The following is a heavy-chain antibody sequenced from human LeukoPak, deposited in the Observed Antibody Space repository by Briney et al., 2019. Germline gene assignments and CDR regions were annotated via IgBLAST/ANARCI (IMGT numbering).Heavy chain of an antibody. V-gene: IGHV3-23*01. CDR3: AKGSSGWQMDFDY. CDR1: GFTFSSYA. J-gene: IGHJ4*02. Sequence: PGGSLRLSCAASGFTFSSYAMSWVRQARRKGLEWVSAISGSGGSTYYADSVKGRFTISRDNSKNTPYLQMNSLRAEDTAVYYCAKGSSGWQMDFDYWGQGTLVTVSS. D-gene: IGHD6-19*01. CDR2: ISGSGGST.